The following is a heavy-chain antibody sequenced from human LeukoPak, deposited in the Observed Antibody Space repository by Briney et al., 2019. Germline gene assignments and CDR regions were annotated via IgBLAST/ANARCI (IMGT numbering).Heavy chain of an antibody. Sequence: SQTLSLTCAISGDSVPRKKVDWDWLRQSPSGGLEWLGRIKYRSKWYNDYAVSLKSRITINPDTSRNQFSLLLNSVSPEDTAVYYCARGSEWAFDIWGQGTTVTVSS. CDR3: ARGSEWAFDI. CDR1: GDSVPRKKVD. D-gene: IGHD2-8*01. J-gene: IGHJ3*02. CDR2: IKYRSKWYN. V-gene: IGHV6-1*01.